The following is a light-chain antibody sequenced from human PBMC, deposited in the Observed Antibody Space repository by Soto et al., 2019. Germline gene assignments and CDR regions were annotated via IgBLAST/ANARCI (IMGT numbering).Light chain of an antibody. CDR2: AAS. CDR1: QSVNSRF. V-gene: IGKV3-20*01. J-gene: IGKJ2*01. Sequence: EIVLTQSPGTLSLSPGESATLSCRASQSVNSRFLAWYQHKPGQAPRLLIYAASTRATGIPDRFSGSASGTDFTLTISRLEPEDFAVYYYQQYGDSPPNTFGQGTKLEIK. CDR3: QQYGDSPPNT.